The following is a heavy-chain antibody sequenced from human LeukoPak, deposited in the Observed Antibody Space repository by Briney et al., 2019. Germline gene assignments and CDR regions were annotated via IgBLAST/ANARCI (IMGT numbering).Heavy chain of an antibody. V-gene: IGHV3-21*01. D-gene: IGHD3-22*01. Sequence: GGSLRLSCAASGFTFSSYSMNWVRQAPGKGLEWVSSISSSSTYIYYAESMKGRFTISRDNAKNTLNLQMNSLRAEDTAVYYCARDLGQYYDTSDNWFDPWGQGTLVTVSS. J-gene: IGHJ5*02. CDR1: GFTFSSYS. CDR3: ARDLGQYYDTSDNWFDP. CDR2: ISSSSTYI.